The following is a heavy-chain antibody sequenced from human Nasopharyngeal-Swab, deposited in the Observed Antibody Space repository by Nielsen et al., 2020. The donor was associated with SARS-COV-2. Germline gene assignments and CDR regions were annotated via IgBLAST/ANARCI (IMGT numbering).Heavy chain of an antibody. J-gene: IGHJ4*02. CDR2: VNQDGSRT. CDR3: VKHQGSSSDQ. Sequence: GESLKISCAASGYTFSSYWMHLVRQAPGKGLVWVSRVNQDGSRTDYADSVRGRFTISRDNAKNTLYLQMNSLRVEDTAVYYCVKHQGSSSDQWGQGTLVTVSS. V-gene: IGHV3-74*01. CDR1: GYTFSSYW.